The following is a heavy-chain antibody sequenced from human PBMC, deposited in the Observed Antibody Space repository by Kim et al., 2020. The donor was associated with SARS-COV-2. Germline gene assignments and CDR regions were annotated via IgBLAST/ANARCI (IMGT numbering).Heavy chain of an antibody. Sequence: GGSLRLSCAASGFTFDDYAMHWVRQAPGKGLEWVSLISGDGGSTYYADSLKGRFTISRDNSKNSLYLQMNSLRTEDTALYYCAKVGGSGWYYYYYMDVWGNGTTVTVSS. CDR1: GFTFDDYA. J-gene: IGHJ6*03. CDR3: AKVGGSGWYYYYYMDV. V-gene: IGHV3-43*02. D-gene: IGHD6-19*01. CDR2: ISGDGGST.